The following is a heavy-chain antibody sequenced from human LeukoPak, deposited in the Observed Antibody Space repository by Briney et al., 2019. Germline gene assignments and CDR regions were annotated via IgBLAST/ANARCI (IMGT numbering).Heavy chain of an antibody. CDR3: ARDTPGIVGATRGDAFDI. CDR2: IIPIFGTA. J-gene: IGHJ3*02. V-gene: IGHV1-69*05. Sequence: ASVKVSCKASGGTFSSYAISWVRQAPGQGLEWMGGIIPIFGTANYAQKLQGRVTMTTDTSTSTAYMELRSLRSDDTAVYYCARDTPGIVGATRGDAFDIWGQGTMVTVSS. CDR1: GGTFSSYA. D-gene: IGHD1-26*01.